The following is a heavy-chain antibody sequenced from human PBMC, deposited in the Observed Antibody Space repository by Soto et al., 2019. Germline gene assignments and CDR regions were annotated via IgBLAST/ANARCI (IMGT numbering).Heavy chain of an antibody. CDR2: IYPGDSDI. D-gene: IGHD2-15*01. CDR1: GYSFTSYW. Sequence: EVQLVQSGAEVKKPGESLKISCKGSGYSFTSYWIGWVRQMPGKGLEWIGIIYPGDSDIKYSPSFQGQVTISADTSTSTAYLQWNSLKASDTAMYYCARPPCIYCIAGSRDSGDCEHWGQGTLVTVSS. CDR3: ARPPCIYCIAGSRDSGDCEH. V-gene: IGHV5-51*01. J-gene: IGHJ1*01.